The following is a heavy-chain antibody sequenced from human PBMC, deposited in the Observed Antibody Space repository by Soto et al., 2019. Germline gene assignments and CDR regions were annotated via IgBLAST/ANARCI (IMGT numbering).Heavy chain of an antibody. CDR3: ARHDWNQLLWVRYYYYYYGMDV. V-gene: IGHV4-39*01. J-gene: IGHJ6*02. Sequence: QLQLQESGPGLVKPSETLSLTCTVSGGSISSSSYYWGWIRQPPGKGLEWIGSIYYSGSTYYNPSLKSRVTISVDTSKNQFSLKLSSVTAADTALYYCARHDWNQLLWVRYYYYYYGMDVWGQGTTVTVSS. D-gene: IGHD2-2*01. CDR1: GGSISSSSYY. CDR2: IYYSGST.